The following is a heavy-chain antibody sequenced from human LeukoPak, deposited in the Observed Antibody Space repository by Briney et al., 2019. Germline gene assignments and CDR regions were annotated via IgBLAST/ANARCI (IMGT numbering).Heavy chain of an antibody. CDR2: ISYDGSNK. CDR3: AKDPRRGYSYGHAKRTYMDV. Sequence: GGSLRLSCAASGFTFSSYGMHWVRQAPGKGLEWVAVISYDGSNKDYADSVKGRFTVSRDNSKNTLYLQMNSLRAEDTAVYYCAKDPRRGYSYGHAKRTYMDVWGKGTTVTVSS. D-gene: IGHD5-18*01. V-gene: IGHV3-30*18. CDR1: GFTFSSYG. J-gene: IGHJ6*03.